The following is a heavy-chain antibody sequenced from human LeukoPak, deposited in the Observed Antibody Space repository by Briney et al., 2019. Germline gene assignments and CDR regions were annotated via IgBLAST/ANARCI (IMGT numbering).Heavy chain of an antibody. CDR2: MNPNSGNT. CDR3: ARLGYYDSSGYYYYFDY. Sequence: ASVKVSCKASGYTFTSYDTNWVRQATGQGLEWMGWMNPNSGNTGYAQKFQGRVTMTRNTSISTAYMELSSLRSEDTAVYYCARLGYYDSSGYYYYFDYWGQGTLVTVSS. D-gene: IGHD3-22*01. CDR1: GYTFTSYD. J-gene: IGHJ4*02. V-gene: IGHV1-8*01.